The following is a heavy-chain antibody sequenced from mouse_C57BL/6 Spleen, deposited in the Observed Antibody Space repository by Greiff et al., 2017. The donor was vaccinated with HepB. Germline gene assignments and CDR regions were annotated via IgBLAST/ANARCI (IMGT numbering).Heavy chain of an antibody. J-gene: IGHJ3*01. V-gene: IGHV2-2*01. CDR2: IWSGGST. D-gene: IGHD4-1*01. CDR3: ARGLLGRGAWFAY. CDR1: GFSLTSYG. Sequence: VQLKESGPGLVQPSQSLSITCTVSGFSLTSYGVHWVRQSPGKGLEWLGVIWSGGSTDYNAAFISRLSISKDNSKSQVFVKMNSLQADDTAIYYCARGLLGRGAWFAYWGQGTLVTVSA.